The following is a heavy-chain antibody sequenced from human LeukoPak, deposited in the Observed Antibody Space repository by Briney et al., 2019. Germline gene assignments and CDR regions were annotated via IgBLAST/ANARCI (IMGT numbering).Heavy chain of an antibody. Sequence: GGSLRLSCAASGFTFSSYSMNWVRQAPGKGLEWVSSISSSSSYIYYADSVKGRFTISRDNAKNSLYLQMNSLRAEDTAVYYCAKEVAGYGGSDYWGQGTLVTGSS. CDR2: ISSSSSYI. CDR1: GFTFSSYS. D-gene: IGHD4-17*01. CDR3: AKEVAGYGGSDY. J-gene: IGHJ4*02. V-gene: IGHV3-21*01.